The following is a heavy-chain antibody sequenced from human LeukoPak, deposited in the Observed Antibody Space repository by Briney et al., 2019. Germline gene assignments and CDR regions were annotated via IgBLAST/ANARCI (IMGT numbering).Heavy chain of an antibody. V-gene: IGHV3-30*02. D-gene: IGHD6-19*01. CDR3: AKDPSGRYKFDPAPDY. J-gene: IGHJ4*02. CDR1: GFTFSSYG. Sequence: GGSLRLSCAASGFTFSSYGMHWVHQAPGKGLEWVAFIRYDGSNKYYADSVKGRFTISRDNSKNTLYLQMNSLRAEDTAVYYCAKDPSGRYKFDPAPDYWGQGTLVTVSS. CDR2: IRYDGSNK.